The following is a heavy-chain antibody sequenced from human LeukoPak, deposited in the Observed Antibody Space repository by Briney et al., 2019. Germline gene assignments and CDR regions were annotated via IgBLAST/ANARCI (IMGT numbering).Heavy chain of an antibody. CDR3: ARDRYSGSYFFDY. CDR1: GYTFTDYY. D-gene: IGHD1-26*01. Sequence: GASVKVSCKASGYTFTDYYMHWVRQAPGQGLEWMGWINPNSGGTNYAQNFQGRVTMTRDTSISTAYMELSRLRSDDTAVYYCARDRYSGSYFFDYWGQGTLVTVSS. V-gene: IGHV1-2*02. CDR2: INPNSGGT. J-gene: IGHJ4*02.